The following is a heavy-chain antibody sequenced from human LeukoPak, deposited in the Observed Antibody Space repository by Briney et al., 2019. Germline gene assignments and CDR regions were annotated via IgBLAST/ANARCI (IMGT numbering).Heavy chain of an antibody. D-gene: IGHD6-13*01. V-gene: IGHV4-4*07. J-gene: IGHJ4*02. CDR1: GGSISSYY. CDR3: ARDPIHDPYSSSWYSS. Sequence: PSETLSLTCTVSGGSISSYYWSWIRQPAGKGLEWIGRIYTSGSTNYNPSLKSRVTMSVDTSKNQFSLKLSSVTAADTAVYYCARDPIHDPYSSSWYSSWGQGTLVTVSS. CDR2: IYTSGST.